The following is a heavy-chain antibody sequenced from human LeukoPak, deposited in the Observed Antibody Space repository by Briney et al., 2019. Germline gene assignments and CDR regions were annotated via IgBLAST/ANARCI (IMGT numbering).Heavy chain of an antibody. V-gene: IGHV1-18*01. D-gene: IGHD2-15*01. J-gene: IGHJ5*02. CDR3: AREGYCSGGICYSTMNWFDP. CDR2: ISAYNGNT. CDR1: GYRFTSCG. Sequence: GASVKVSCKASGYRFTSCGITWARQAPGQGLEWMGWISAYNGNTNYAQKVQGRVTLTTDTSTSTAYMKLRSLRSDDTAVYYCAREGYCSGGICYSTMNWFDPWGQGTLVTVSS.